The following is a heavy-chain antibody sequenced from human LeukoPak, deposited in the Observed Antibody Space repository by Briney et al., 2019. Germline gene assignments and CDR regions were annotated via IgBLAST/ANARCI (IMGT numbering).Heavy chain of an antibody. CDR3: ARPPRTGAYYYMDV. V-gene: IGHV1-2*06. J-gene: IGHJ6*03. CDR2: INPNSGGT. Sequence: ASVKVSCKASGCTFTGYYMHWVRQAPGQGLEWMGRINPNSGGTNYAQKFQGRVTMTRDTSISTAYMELSRLRSDDTAVYYCARPPRTGAYYYMDVWGKGTTVTVSS. CDR1: GCTFTGYY. D-gene: IGHD7-27*01.